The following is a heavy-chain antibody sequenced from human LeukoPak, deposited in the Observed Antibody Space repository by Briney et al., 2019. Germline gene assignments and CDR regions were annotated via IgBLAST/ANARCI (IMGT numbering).Heavy chain of an antibody. CDR3: ARDNSSGPLYYYYMDV. Sequence: SVKVSCKASGGTFSSYAISWVRQAAGQGLEWMGRIIPIFGTANYAQKFQGRVTITTHESTSPAYMELSSLRSEDTAVYYCARDNSSGPLYYYYMDVWGKGTTVTVSS. CDR1: GGTFSSYA. CDR2: IIPIFGTA. D-gene: IGHD3-10*01. J-gene: IGHJ6*03. V-gene: IGHV1-69*05.